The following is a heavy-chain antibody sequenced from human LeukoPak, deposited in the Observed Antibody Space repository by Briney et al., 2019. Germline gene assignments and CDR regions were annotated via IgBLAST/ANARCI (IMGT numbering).Heavy chain of an antibody. J-gene: IGHJ3*02. Sequence: GGSLRLSCAASGFTFSSYSMNWVSQAPGKGLEWVSYISRSSTTIYYADSVKGRFTISRDNVKNSLYLQMNSLRAEDTALYYCARERGYSSSAFDIWGQGTMVTVSS. CDR3: ARERGYSSSAFDI. V-gene: IGHV3-48*01. D-gene: IGHD5-18*01. CDR1: GFTFSSYS. CDR2: ISRSSTTI.